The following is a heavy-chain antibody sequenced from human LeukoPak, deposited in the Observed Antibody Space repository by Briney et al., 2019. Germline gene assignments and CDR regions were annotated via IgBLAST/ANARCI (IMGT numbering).Heavy chain of an antibody. J-gene: IGHJ4*02. CDR2: INPNSGGT. D-gene: IGHD2-21*02. CDR1: GYTFTSYY. Sequence: GASVKVSCKASGYTFTSYYMHWVRQAPGQGLEWMGWINPNSGGTNYAQKFQGRVTMARDTSISTAYMELSRLRSDDTAVYYCARAHEGLLWSSGVDYWGQGTLITVSS. CDR3: ARAHEGLLWSSGVDY. V-gene: IGHV1-2*02.